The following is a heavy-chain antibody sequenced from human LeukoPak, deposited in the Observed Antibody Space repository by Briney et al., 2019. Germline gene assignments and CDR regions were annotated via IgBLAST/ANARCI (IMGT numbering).Heavy chain of an antibody. J-gene: IGHJ3*02. Sequence: SVKVSCKASGGTFGSYAISWVRQAPGQGLERLGGIIPIFGTSNYAQRFQGRVTITADKSTSTAYMELGSLTSEDTAVYYCARGRQYSSSLDAFDIWGQGTVVTVSS. V-gene: IGHV1-69*06. D-gene: IGHD6-6*01. CDR1: GGTFGSYA. CDR3: ARGRQYSSSLDAFDI. CDR2: IIPIFGTS.